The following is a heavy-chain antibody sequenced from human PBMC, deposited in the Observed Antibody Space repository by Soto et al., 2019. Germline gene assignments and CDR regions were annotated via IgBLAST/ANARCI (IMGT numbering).Heavy chain of an antibody. V-gene: IGHV4-30-4*01. D-gene: IGHD3-10*01. CDR3: ARLKSMVRGVVYFYYGMDV. CDR2: IYYSGST. CDR1: GGSISSGDYY. J-gene: IGHJ6*02. Sequence: PSETLSLTCTVSGGSISSGDYYWSWIRQPPGKGLEWIGYIYYSGSTYYSPSLKSRVTISVDTSKNQFSLKRSSVTAADTAVYYCARLKSMVRGVVYFYYGMDVWGQGTTVTVSS.